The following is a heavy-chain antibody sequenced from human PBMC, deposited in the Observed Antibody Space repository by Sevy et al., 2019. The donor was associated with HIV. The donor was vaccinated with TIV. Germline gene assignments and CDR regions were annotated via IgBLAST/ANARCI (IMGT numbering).Heavy chain of an antibody. CDR2: IKQDGSEK. V-gene: IGHV3-7*01. CDR3: ARIYYYDSSGYVREYYFDY. CDR1: GFTFSSYW. J-gene: IGHJ4*02. Sequence: GGSLRLSCAASGFTFSSYWMSWVRQAPGKGLEWVANIKQDGSEKYYVDSVKGRLTITRDKAKNSLYLQMNSLRAEDTAVYYCARIYYYDSSGYVREYYFDYWGQGTLVTVSS. D-gene: IGHD3-22*01.